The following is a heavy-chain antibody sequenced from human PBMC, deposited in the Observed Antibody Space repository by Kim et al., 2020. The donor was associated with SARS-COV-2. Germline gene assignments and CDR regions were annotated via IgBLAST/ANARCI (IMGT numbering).Heavy chain of an antibody. V-gene: IGHV1-46*01. CDR1: GYTFTSYY. CDR2: INPSGGST. Sequence: ASVKVSCKASGYTFTSYYMHWVRQAPGQGLEWMGIINPSGGSTSYAQKFQGRVTMTRDTSTSTVYMELSSLRSEDTAVYYCARTTYYYDSSGPGDAFDIWGQGTMVTVSS. J-gene: IGHJ3*02. D-gene: IGHD3-22*01. CDR3: ARTTYYYDSSGPGDAFDI.